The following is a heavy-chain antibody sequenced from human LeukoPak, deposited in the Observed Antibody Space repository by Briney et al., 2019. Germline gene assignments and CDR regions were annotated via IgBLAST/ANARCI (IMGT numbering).Heavy chain of an antibody. CDR2: IKQDESEK. Sequence: GGSLRLSCAASGFTFSSYIMSWVLQAPGHGLEWVANIKQDESEKYYLDSVKGRFTISRDNAKNSLYLQMNSLRAEDTAVYYCARPEGPVETNWGQGTLVTVSS. J-gene: IGHJ4*02. D-gene: IGHD4-11*01. V-gene: IGHV3-7*03. CDR3: ARPEGPVETN. CDR1: GFTFSSYI.